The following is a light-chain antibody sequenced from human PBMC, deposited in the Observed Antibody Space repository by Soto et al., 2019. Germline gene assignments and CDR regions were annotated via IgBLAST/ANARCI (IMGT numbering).Light chain of an antibody. CDR1: SRDVGGQNY. CDR3: CSHAGNNNYV. V-gene: IGLV2-8*01. J-gene: IGLJ1*01. CDR2: AVS. Sequence: QSALTQPPSASGSPGQSVAISCTGTSRDVGGQNYVSWYQQHPGKAPKLIIYAVSNRPSGVPDRFSGSKSGNTASLTIPGLRAEDEADYYCCSHAGNNNYVFGTGTKVTVL.